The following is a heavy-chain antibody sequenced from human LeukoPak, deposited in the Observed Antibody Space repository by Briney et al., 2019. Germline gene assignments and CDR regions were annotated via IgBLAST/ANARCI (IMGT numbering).Heavy chain of an antibody. V-gene: IGHV4-59*01. CDR2: IYYSGST. CDR3: VRERSGDWFDP. CDR1: GGSISSYY. Sequence: SETLSLTCTVSGGSISSYYWSWIRQPLGKGLEWIGYIYYSGSTNYNPSLKSRVTISVDTSKNQFSLKLSSVTAADTAVYYCVRERSGDWFDPWGQGTLVTVSS. D-gene: IGHD3-10*01. J-gene: IGHJ5*02.